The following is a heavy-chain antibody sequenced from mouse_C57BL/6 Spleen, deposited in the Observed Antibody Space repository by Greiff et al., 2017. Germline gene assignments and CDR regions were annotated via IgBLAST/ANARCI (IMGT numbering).Heavy chain of an antibody. J-gene: IGHJ4*01. CDR1: GYTFTSYS. D-gene: IGHD2-1*01. CDR3: ARLAIYYGSYGDAMDY. V-gene: IGHV1-52*01. CDR2: IDPSDSET. Sequence: QVQLQQPGAELVRPGSSVKLSCKASGYTFTSYSMYWVQQSPIQGLEWIGNIDPSDSETHYNQKFKDKSTLTVDKSSSTSYMQLSSLTSEDSAFYYCARLAIYYGSYGDAMDYWGQGTSVTVSS.